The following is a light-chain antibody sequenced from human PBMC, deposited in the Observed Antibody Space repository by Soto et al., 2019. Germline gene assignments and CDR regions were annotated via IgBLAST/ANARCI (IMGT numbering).Light chain of an antibody. V-gene: IGLV2-8*01. J-gene: IGLJ1*01. CDR1: SSDVGGYNY. Sequence: QSVLTQPPSASGSPGQSATISCTGTSSDVGGYNYVSWYQQLPGKAPKLMIYEVSKRPSGVPDRFSGSKSGNTASLTVSGLQAEDEADYYCSSYAGSNSYVFGTGTKVTVL. CDR3: SSYAGSNSYV. CDR2: EVS.